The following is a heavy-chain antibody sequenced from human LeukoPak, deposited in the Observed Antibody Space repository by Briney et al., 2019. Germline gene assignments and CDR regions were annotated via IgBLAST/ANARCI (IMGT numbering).Heavy chain of an antibody. Sequence: TPSETLSLTCTVSGGSISSYYWSWLRQPPGKGLEWIGYIYYSGSTNYNPSLKSRVTISVDTSKNQFSLKLSSVTAADTAVYYCARELLATWEGSSWYSHWFDPWGQGTLVTVSS. V-gene: IGHV4-59*01. CDR2: IYYSGST. D-gene: IGHD6-13*01. CDR1: GGSISSYY. CDR3: ARELLATWEGSSWYSHWFDP. J-gene: IGHJ5*02.